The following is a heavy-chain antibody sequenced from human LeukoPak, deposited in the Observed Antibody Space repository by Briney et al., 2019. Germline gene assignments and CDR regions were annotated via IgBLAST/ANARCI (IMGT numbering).Heavy chain of an antibody. D-gene: IGHD4-23*01. J-gene: IGHJ4*02. CDR3: ARDPNRLADYGGDYFDH. V-gene: IGHV3-30*04. Sequence: GGSLRLSCVASGFTFSSFSMHWVRQAPGNWLEWVAVISHDGSHKSYADSVRGRFTISRDNSKNTLSLQMNTLRPEDTALFYCARDPNRLADYGGDYFDHWGQGTLVTVSS. CDR1: GFTFSSFS. CDR2: ISHDGSHK.